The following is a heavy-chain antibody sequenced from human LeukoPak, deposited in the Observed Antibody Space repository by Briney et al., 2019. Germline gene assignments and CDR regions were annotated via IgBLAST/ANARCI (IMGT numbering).Heavy chain of an antibody. D-gene: IGHD5-18*01. Sequence: GGSLRLSCAASGFTVSSNYMSWVRQAPGKGLEWVSVIYSGGSTYYADSVKGRFTISRDNSKNTLYLQMNSLRAEDTAVYYCAKEMDTAMVPFFDYWGQGTLVTVSS. V-gene: IGHV3-53*01. CDR3: AKEMDTAMVPFFDY. CDR2: IYSGGST. CDR1: GFTVSSNY. J-gene: IGHJ4*02.